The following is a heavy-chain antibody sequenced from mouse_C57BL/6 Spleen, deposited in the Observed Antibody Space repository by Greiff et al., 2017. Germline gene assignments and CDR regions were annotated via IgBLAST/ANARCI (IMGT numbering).Heavy chain of an antibody. CDR2: INPGSGGT. CDR3: ARGRLDFDY. V-gene: IGHV1-54*01. J-gene: IGHJ2*01. CDR1: GYAFTNYL. Sequence: VQGVESGAELVRPGTSVKVSCKASGYAFTNYLIEWVKQRPGQGLEWIGVINPGSGGTNYNEKFKGKATLTADKSSSTAYMQLSSLTSEDSAVYFCARGRLDFDYWGQGTTLTVSS. D-gene: IGHD3-2*02.